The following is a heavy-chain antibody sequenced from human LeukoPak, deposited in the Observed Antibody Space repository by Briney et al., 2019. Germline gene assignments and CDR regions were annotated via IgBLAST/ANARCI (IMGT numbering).Heavy chain of an antibody. D-gene: IGHD2-15*01. J-gene: IGHJ6*02. CDR1: GFTFSSYA. Sequence: GGSLRLSCAASGFTFSSYAMHWVRQAPGKGLEWVAVISYDGSNKYYADSVKGRFTISRDNSKNTLYLQMNSLRAEDTAVYYCAREGLLVDIVVVVAATRCMDVRGQGTTVTVSS. CDR3: AREGLLVDIVVVVAATRCMDV. V-gene: IGHV3-30-3*01. CDR2: ISYDGSNK.